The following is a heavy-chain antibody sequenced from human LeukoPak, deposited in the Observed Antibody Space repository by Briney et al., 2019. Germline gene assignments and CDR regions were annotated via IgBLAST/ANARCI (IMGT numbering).Heavy chain of an antibody. J-gene: IGHJ4*02. V-gene: IGHV3-53*01. CDR2: IYTGGTT. D-gene: IGHD6-19*01. CDR3: ARGSGWYDY. Sequence: GGSLRLSCAASGFTVVDNYLAWVRQSPDRGLEWVSSIYTGGTTYYADSVKGRFTISRDSSQNTLYLQMNSLRVEDTAVYFCARGSGWYDYWGQGTLVTVSS. CDR1: GFTVVDNY.